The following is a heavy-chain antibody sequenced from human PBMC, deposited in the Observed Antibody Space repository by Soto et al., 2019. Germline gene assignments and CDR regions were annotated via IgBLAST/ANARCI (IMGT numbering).Heavy chain of an antibody. J-gene: IGHJ4*02. D-gene: IGHD5-18*01. Sequence: GASVKVSCKGSGYTFTRYGISWVRQAPGQGLEWMGWIRAYNGNTNYAQQLQGRVTMTTDTSTSTAYMELRSLRSDDTAVYYCARPLTAMVNPLDYWGQGTLVTVSS. CDR2: IRAYNGNT. CDR3: ARPLTAMVNPLDY. CDR1: GYTFTRYG. V-gene: IGHV1-18*01.